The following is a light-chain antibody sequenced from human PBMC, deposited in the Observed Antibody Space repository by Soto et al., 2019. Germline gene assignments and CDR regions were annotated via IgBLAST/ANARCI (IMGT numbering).Light chain of an antibody. CDR3: QQYKSHRRT. CDR2: GAS. V-gene: IGKV3-15*01. CDR1: QSVSSN. Sequence: EIVMTQSPATLSVSPGERATLSCRASQSVSSNLAWYQQKPGQAPRLLIYGASTRATGIPARFSGSGSGTEFTLTISSLQPDDFATYYCQQYKSHRRTFGQGTKVDI. J-gene: IGKJ1*01.